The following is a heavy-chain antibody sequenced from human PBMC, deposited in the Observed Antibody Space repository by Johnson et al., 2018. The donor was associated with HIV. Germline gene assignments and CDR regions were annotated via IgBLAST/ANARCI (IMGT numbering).Heavy chain of an antibody. Sequence: QVQLVESGGGLVNPGGSLRLSCAASGFTFSDYYMSWIRQAPGKGLEWVSYITSSGGTVYYADSVKGLFTISRDNAKNSLYLQMNSLRAEDTAVYYCARDRTSQRWELLPDDAFDIWGQGTMVTVSS. J-gene: IGHJ3*02. CDR3: ARDRTSQRWELLPDDAFDI. D-gene: IGHD1-26*01. V-gene: IGHV3-11*04. CDR1: GFTFSDYY. CDR2: ITSSGGTV.